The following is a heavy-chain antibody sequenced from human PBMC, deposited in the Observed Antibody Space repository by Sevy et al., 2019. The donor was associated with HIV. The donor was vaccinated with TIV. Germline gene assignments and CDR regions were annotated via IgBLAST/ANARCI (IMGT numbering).Heavy chain of an antibody. CDR1: GFPFNDHA. CDR3: AKDINRGCAGVNCYSYYYYFYGLDV. D-gene: IGHD2-21*01. J-gene: IGHJ6*02. CDR2: ISWNSGNI. V-gene: IGHV3-9*01. Sequence: GGSLRLSCAASGFPFNDHAMHWVRQVPGKGLEWVSGISWNSGNIGYADSVKGRYTISRDNARHFVYLEMNSLRPEDTAFYYCAKDINRGCAGVNCYSYYYYFYGLDVWGQGTTVTVSS.